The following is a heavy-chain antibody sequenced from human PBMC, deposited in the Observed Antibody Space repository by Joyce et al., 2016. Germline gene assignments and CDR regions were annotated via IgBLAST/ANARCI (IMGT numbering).Heavy chain of an antibody. Sequence: QVQLVQSGAEVKKPGASVKVSCKASGYTFTGYYMHWVRQATGQGLEWKGRISPNTGGTNYPQKLQGRVTMTRDTSITTAYMELSRLGSDDTAVYYCARDRLYSASWSNYHYYDMDVWGEGTTVTVSS. CDR1: GYTFTGYY. J-gene: IGHJ6*03. D-gene: IGHD6-13*01. V-gene: IGHV1-2*06. CDR3: ARDRLYSASWSNYHYYDMDV. CDR2: ISPNTGGT.